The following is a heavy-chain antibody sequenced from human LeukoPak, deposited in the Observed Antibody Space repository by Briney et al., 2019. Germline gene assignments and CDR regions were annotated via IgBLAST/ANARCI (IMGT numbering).Heavy chain of an antibody. J-gene: IGHJ6*04. CDR1: GLTFSRYP. CDR3: ARGLKDTSGWTYSNYGMDV. Sequence: GGSLRLSCAASGLTFSRYPLHWVRQAPGKGLERLSLISNDETKRFYSDSVKGRLTISRDNSKNTLYLQLNSLRPEDTTVYYCARGLKDTSGWTYSNYGMDVWGKGTTVTVSS. V-gene: IGHV3-30*04. CDR2: ISNDETKR. D-gene: IGHD6-19*01.